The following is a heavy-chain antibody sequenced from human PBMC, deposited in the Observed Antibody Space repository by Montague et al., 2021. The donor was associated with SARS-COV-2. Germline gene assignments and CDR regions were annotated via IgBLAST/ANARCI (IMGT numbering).Heavy chain of an antibody. CDR3: ARVTQWLGNYFDH. V-gene: IGHV3-64*02. Sequence: SRRLSSSVSGFTFSTYAMHWVRQAPGKGLEYVSAISHDGGTTYYADSVKGRFTISRDNSKNTLYLQMGSLGAEDMAVYYCARVTQWLGNYFDHWGQGTLVTVSS. J-gene: IGHJ4*02. CDR2: ISHDGGTT. CDR1: GFTFSTYA. D-gene: IGHD6-19*01.